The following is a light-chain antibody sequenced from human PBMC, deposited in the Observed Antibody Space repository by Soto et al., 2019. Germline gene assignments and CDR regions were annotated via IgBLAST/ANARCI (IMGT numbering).Light chain of an antibody. Sequence: EIVLTQSPATLSLSPGERVTVSCRASQSVSSSLAWYQQKPGQAPRLLISDTSDRATGIPARFVGRGSGTDFNLTINNLEPEDSAVYFCQQRSTWPLGTFGQGTKVDIK. CDR1: QSVSSS. V-gene: IGKV3-11*01. CDR2: DTS. CDR3: QQRSTWPLGT. J-gene: IGKJ1*01.